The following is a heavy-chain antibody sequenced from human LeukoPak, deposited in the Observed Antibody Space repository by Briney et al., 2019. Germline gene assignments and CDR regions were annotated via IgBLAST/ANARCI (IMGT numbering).Heavy chain of an antibody. D-gene: IGHD6-19*01. J-gene: IGHJ4*02. CDR3: ARAKLRYPVAGPYYFDY. CDR2: INPNSGGT. V-gene: IGHV1-2*04. Sequence: GASVKVSCKASGYTFTGYYMHWVRQAPGQGLEWMGWINPNSGGTNYAQKFQGWVTMTRDTSISTAYMELSRLRSDDTAVYYCARAKLRYPVAGPYYFDYWGQGTLVTVSS. CDR1: GYTFTGYY.